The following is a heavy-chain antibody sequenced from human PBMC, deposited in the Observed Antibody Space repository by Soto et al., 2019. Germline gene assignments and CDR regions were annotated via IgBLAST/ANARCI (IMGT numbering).Heavy chain of an antibody. D-gene: IGHD2-2*01. CDR3: ARAVVVPAAISWFDP. J-gene: IGHJ5*02. CDR2: INAGNGNT. Sequence: ASVKVSCKASGYTFTSYAMHWVRQAPGQRLEWMGWINAGNGNTKYSQKFQGRVTITRDTSASTAYMELSSLRSEDTAVYYCARAVVVPAAISWFDPWGQGTLVTVSS. CDR1: GYTFTSYA. V-gene: IGHV1-3*01.